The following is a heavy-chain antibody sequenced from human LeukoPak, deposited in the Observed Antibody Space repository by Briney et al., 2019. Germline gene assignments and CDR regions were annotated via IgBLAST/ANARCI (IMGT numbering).Heavy chain of an antibody. J-gene: IGHJ4*02. CDR1: GFSFDICA. V-gene: IGHV3-23*01. Sequence: GGSLRLSCVASGFSFDICAMSWVRQAPGKGPKWVSSIGGPTETFYADSVKGRFTVSRDNSRNTLYLQMNSLRAEDTAVYYCAKDATPRNSIWDYFGKWGQGALVTVST. CDR3: AKDATPRNSIWDYFGK. CDR2: IGGPTET. D-gene: IGHD4-23*01.